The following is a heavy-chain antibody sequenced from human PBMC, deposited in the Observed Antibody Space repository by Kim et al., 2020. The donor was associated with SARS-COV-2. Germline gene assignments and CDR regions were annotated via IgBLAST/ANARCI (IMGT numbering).Heavy chain of an antibody. V-gene: IGHV1-2*02. J-gene: IGHJ5*02. CDR2: GGT. D-gene: IGHD5-12*01. Sequence: GGTNYAQRFQGRVTLTKDTSISTAYTEPSRLRSDDTAVYYCARETDGYQSWGQGTLVTVSS. CDR3: ARETDGYQS.